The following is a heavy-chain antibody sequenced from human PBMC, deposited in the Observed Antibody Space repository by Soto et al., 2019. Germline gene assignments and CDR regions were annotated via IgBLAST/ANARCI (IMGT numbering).Heavy chain of an antibody. D-gene: IGHD1-26*01. Sequence: SETLSLTCTVSGGSISSGGYYWSWIRQHPGKGLEWIGYIYYSGSTYYNPSLKGRFTISRDNSKNTLYLQMNSLRAEDTAVYYCAKDSYSGSYFNYFDYWGQGTLVTVSS. CDR3: AKDSYSGSYFNYFDY. CDR1: GGSISSGGYY. J-gene: IGHJ4*02. CDR2: IYYSGST. V-gene: IGHV4-31*03.